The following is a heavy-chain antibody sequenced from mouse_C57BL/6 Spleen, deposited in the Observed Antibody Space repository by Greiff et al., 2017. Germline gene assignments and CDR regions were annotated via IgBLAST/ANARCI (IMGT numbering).Heavy chain of an antibody. CDR1: GYTFTDYY. CDR3: ARSLGNWDYFDY. D-gene: IGHD4-1*01. CDR2: IDPADSDT. Sequence: QVQLQQSGAELVMPGASVKLSCKASGYTFTDYYMHWVKQRPGQGLEWIGEIDPADSDTNYNQKFKGKATLTVDKSSSTAYMQLSSLTSADSAVYNSARSLGNWDYFDYWGQGTTLTVSS. V-gene: IGHV1-69*01. J-gene: IGHJ2*01.